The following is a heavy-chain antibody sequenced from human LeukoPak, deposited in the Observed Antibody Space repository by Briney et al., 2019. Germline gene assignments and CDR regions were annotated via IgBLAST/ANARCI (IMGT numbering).Heavy chain of an antibody. D-gene: IGHD3-9*01. CDR1: GFTFSSYW. V-gene: IGHV3-7*01. J-gene: IGHJ4*02. CDR2: IKQDGSEK. CDR3: ARDPYFDWLLDGDFDY. Sequence: GGSLRLSCAASGFTFSSYWMSWVRQAPGKGLEWVANIKQDGSEKYYVDSVKGRFTISRDNAKNSLYLQMNSLRAEDTAVYYCARDPYFDWLLDGDFDYWGQGTLVTVSS.